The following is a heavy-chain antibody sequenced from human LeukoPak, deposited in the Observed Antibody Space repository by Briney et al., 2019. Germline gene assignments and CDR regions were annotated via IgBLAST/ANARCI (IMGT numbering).Heavy chain of an antibody. CDR1: GFNFNNYD. D-gene: IGHD6-6*01. CDR2: ISYDGSNK. CDR3: VKVGLVAARPNNFDC. J-gene: IGHJ4*02. Sequence: PGGSLRLSCVASGFNFNNYDLHWVRQAPGKGLEWVAVISYDGSNKYYADSVKGRFTISRDNSKNTLYLQMNSLRAEDTALYYCVKVGLVAARPNNFDCWGQGTLVTVSS. V-gene: IGHV3-30*18.